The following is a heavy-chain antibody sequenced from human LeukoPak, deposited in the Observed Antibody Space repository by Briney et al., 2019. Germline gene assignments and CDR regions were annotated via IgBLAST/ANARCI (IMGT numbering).Heavy chain of an antibody. CDR2: ISGDETTT. D-gene: IGHD1-26*01. CDR1: GFTFSSYT. J-gene: IGHJ4*02. Sequence: GGSLRLSCAASGFTFSSYTMYWVRQAPGKGLVWVSRISGDETTTTYADSVMGRFTVSRDNAKNTLYLQMDSLRAEDTAVYYCARAQVGSPTDYWGQGTLVTVSS. CDR3: ARAQVGSPTDY. V-gene: IGHV3-74*01.